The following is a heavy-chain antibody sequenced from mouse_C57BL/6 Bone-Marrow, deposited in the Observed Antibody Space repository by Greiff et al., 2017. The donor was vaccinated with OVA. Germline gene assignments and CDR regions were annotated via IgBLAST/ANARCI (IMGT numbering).Heavy chain of an antibody. V-gene: IGHV14-4*01. CDR2: IEPENGDT. CDR3: TLLLYYYAMDY. D-gene: IGHD2-10*01. CDR1: GFNIKDDY. J-gene: IGHJ4*01. Sequence: VQLQQSGAELVRPGASVKLSCTASGFNIKDDYMHWVKQRPEQGLEWIGWIEPENGDTEYASKFQGKATITADTSSNTAYLQLSSLTSEDTAVYYCTLLLYYYAMDYWGQGTSVTVSS.